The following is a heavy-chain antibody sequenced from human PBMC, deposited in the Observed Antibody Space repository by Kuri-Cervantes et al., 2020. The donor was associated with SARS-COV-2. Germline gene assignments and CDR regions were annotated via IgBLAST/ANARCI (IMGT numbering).Heavy chain of an antibody. Sequence: GGSLSLSCAASGLTFSSYAMHWVRQAPGKGLEWVAVISSDGSNKYYADSVKGRFTISRDNSKNTLYLQRNSLRAVDTAVYYCARGNDYGEDFDYWGQGTLVTVSS. V-gene: IGHV3-30-3*01. CDR2: ISSDGSNK. CDR1: GLTFSSYA. D-gene: IGHD4-17*01. CDR3: ARGNDYGEDFDY. J-gene: IGHJ4*02.